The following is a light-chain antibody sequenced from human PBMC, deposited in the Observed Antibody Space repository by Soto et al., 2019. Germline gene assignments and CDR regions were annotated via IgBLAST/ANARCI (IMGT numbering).Light chain of an antibody. CDR1: QGIRND. CDR3: RQDYNYPRT. CDR2: AAS. V-gene: IGKV1-6*01. Sequence: AIQMTQSPSSLSASVGDRVTITCRANQGIRNDLGWYQQKPGKAPKLLIYAASSLQSGVPSRFSGSGSGTDFTLTISSLQPEDFATYYCRQDYNYPRTFGQGTKVEIK. J-gene: IGKJ1*01.